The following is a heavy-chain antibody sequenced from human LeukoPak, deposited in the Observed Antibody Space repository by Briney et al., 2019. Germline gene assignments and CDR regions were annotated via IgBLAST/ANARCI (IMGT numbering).Heavy chain of an antibody. Sequence: WASVKVSCKASGGTFSSYAISWVRQAPGQGLEWMGGIIPIFGTANYAQKFQGRVTMTRDTSISTAYMELSRLRSDDTAVYYCARERTAARNWFDPWGQGTLVTVSS. CDR1: GGTFSSYA. D-gene: IGHD6-6*01. J-gene: IGHJ5*02. V-gene: IGHV1-69*05. CDR3: ARERTAARNWFDP. CDR2: IIPIFGTA.